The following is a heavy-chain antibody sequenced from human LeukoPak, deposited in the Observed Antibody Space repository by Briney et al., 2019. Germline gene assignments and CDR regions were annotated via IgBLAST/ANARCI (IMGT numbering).Heavy chain of an antibody. CDR2: ISGSGGST. Sequence: PGGSLTLSCAASGFTFSSYAMSWVRQAPGKGLEGVSAISGSGGSTYCADSVKGRFTISRDNSKNTQYLQMNSLRAEDTAVYYCARLSRDGYNRVLGQDYWGQGTLVTVSS. CDR1: GFTFSSYA. D-gene: IGHD5-24*01. CDR3: ARLSRDGYNRVLGQDY. J-gene: IGHJ4*02. V-gene: IGHV3-23*01.